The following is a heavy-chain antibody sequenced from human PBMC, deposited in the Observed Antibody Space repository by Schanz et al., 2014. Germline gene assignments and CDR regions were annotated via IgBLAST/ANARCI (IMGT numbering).Heavy chain of an antibody. D-gene: IGHD3-22*01. CDR3: AKVWGSDYFYPFDY. J-gene: IGHJ4*02. CDR1: GFTFSFSG. Sequence: QVQLVESGGGVVQPGGSLRLSCAASGFTFSFSGMHWVRQAPGKGLEWVAFISYDGNEKHYPDSVKGRFTISRDNSKNTLYLQMSSLRAEDTAVYYCAKVWGSDYFYPFDYWGQGTLVTVSS. V-gene: IGHV3-33*05. CDR2: ISYDGNEK.